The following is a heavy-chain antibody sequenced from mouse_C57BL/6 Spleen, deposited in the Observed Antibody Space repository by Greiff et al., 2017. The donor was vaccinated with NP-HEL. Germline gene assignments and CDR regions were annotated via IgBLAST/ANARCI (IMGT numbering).Heavy chain of an antibody. V-gene: IGHV14-2*01. J-gene: IGHJ2*01. CDR2: IDPDDGET. Sequence: VQLKESGAELVKPGASVKLSCTASGFNITDYYMHWVKQRPEQGLEWIGRIDPDDGETKYAPKFQGKATITADTSSNTAYLQLSSLTSEDTAVYYCASEGYSNYVDYWGQGTTLTVSS. D-gene: IGHD2-5*01. CDR3: ASEGYSNYVDY. CDR1: GFNITDYY.